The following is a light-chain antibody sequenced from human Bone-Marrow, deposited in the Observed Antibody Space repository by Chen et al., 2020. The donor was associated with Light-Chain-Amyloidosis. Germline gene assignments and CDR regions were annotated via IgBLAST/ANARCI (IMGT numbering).Light chain of an antibody. Sequence: NFMLTQPHSVSESPGKTVIISCTRSSGSIATNSVQGSQQRPGSSPTTVIYEDDQRPSGVPDRFSGSIDRSSNSASLTISGLKTEDEADYYCQSYQGSSQGVFGGGTKLTVL. CDR3: QSYQGSSQGV. CDR1: SGSIATNS. CDR2: EDD. J-gene: IGLJ3*02. V-gene: IGLV6-57*01.